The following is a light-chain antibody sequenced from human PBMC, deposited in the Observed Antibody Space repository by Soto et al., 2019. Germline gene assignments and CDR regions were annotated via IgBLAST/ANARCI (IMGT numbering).Light chain of an antibody. J-gene: IGKJ1*01. Sequence: EIVLTQSPGTLSLSPGEGATLSCRASQSVSTNFFAWYQQKPGQAPRLLIYGASTRATGIPDRFSGSGSGTDFTLTISRLELEDFAVYYCHQYGRTSWTFGQGTNVEIK. V-gene: IGKV3-20*01. CDR2: GAS. CDR1: QSVSTNF. CDR3: HQYGRTSWT.